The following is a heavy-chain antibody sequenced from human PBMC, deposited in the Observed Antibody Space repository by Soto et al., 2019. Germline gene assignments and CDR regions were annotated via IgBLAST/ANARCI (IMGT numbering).Heavy chain of an antibody. CDR1: GFSLSVYGVR. CDR2: IHWNDDK. CDR3: AHTKDSSGFLTS. D-gene: IGHD3-22*01. V-gene: IGHV2-5*01. Sequence: SGPTLVNPTQTRTLTCSFSGFSLSVYGVRVIWFRQPPGETLEWLALIHWNDDKRYSPYLKSRLTITKDTSKNQVVLTLTNLDPLDTGTYFCAHTKDSSGFLTSWGQGILVTVSS. J-gene: IGHJ5*02.